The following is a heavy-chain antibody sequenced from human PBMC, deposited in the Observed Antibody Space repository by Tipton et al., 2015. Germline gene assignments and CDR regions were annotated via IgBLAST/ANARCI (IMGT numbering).Heavy chain of an antibody. D-gene: IGHD6-13*01. V-gene: IGHV3-20*04. Sequence: SLILSCAASGFTFDDYGMTWVRQVPGKGLEWVAGIDWNGGRTGYADSVKGRFIISRDNAQNSLFLQMNSLTAEDTAFYYCAREGSSWYFGVYWGQGTLVSVSS. J-gene: IGHJ4*02. CDR2: IDWNGGRT. CDR1: GFTFDDYG. CDR3: AREGSSWYFGVY.